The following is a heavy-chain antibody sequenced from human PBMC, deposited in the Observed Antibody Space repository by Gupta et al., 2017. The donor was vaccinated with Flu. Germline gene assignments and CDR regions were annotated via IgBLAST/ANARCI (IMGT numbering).Heavy chain of an antibody. CDR1: GFTFSSYS. Sequence: EVQLVESGGGLVKPGGSLRLSCAASGFTFSSYSMNWVRQAPGKGLEWVSSISSSSSYIYYADSVKGRFTISRDNAKNSLYLQMNSLRAEDTAVYYCAADCSSTSCQHCGCWFDPWGQGTLVTGSS. D-gene: IGHD2-2*01. CDR3: AADCSSTSCQHCGCWFDP. V-gene: IGHV3-21*01. J-gene: IGHJ5*02. CDR2: ISSSSSYI.